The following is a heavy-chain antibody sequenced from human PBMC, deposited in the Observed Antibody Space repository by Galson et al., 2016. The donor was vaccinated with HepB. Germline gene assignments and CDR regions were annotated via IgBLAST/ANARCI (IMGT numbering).Heavy chain of an antibody. V-gene: IGHV4-59*01. J-gene: IGHJ4*02. CDR1: GGSISNYF. CDR3: ARDGGSWPSMFYLNY. CDR2: IYHSGNT. D-gene: IGHD2-15*01. Sequence: SETLSLTCTVSGGSISNYFWSWIRQPPGKGLEWIGHIYHSGNTNYNPSRKSRVNISVDTSKNQFSLSLSSVAAADTAVYYCARDGGSWPSMFYLNYWGQGTLVTVSS.